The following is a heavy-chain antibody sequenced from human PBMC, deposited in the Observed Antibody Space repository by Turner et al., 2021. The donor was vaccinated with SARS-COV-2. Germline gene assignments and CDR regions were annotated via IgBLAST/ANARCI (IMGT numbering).Heavy chain of an antibody. D-gene: IGHD3-3*01. CDR3: ARQRECLVVTIFGVVPYPWFDP. CDR1: GGSISSSSYY. Sequence: QLQMQESGPRLVKPSANLSLTCPVSGGSISSSSYYWGWNRQPPGQGLGWIGSNSGSTYYNPSHKSRVTISVDTSKNQFSLKLSSVTAADTAVYYCARQRECLVVTIFGVVPYPWFDPWGQGTLVTVSS. J-gene: IGHJ5*02. CDR2: NSGST. V-gene: IGHV4-39*01.